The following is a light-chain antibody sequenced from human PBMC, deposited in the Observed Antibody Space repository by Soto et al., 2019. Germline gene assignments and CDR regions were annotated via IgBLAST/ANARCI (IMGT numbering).Light chain of an antibody. CDR2: AAS. CDR1: QGISSY. CDR3: QQLNSYPIT. V-gene: IGKV1-9*01. Sequence: DIKLTQSPSFLSASVGDRVTITCRASQGISSYLGWYQQKPGKAPKLLIYAASTLQSGVPSRFSGSGSGTEVTHTISSLQPEDFASYYCQQLNSYPITCGQGTLMEI. J-gene: IGKJ5*01.